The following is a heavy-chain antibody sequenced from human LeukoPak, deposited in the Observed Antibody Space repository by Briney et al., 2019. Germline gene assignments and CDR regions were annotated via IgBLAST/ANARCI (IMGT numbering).Heavy chain of an antibody. CDR2: ISYDGSNK. D-gene: IGHD3-10*01. CDR3: ARDYYGSGSSDY. V-gene: IGHV3-30*04. Sequence: GRSLRLSCAASGFTFSSYAMHWVRQAPGKGLEWAAVISYDGSNKYYADSVKGRFTISRDNSKNTLYLQMNSLRAEDTAVYYCARDYYGSGSSDYWGQGTLVTVSS. J-gene: IGHJ4*02. CDR1: GFTFSSYA.